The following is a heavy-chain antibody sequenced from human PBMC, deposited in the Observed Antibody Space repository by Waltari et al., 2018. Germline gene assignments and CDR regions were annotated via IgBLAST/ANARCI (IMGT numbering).Heavy chain of an antibody. CDR1: GYTFTSYA. CDR2: INAGNGNT. CDR3: ATDYGDYGPHYYYGMDV. Sequence: QVQLVQSGAEVKKPGASVKVSCKASGYTFTSYAMHWVRQAPGQRLEWMGWINAGNGNTKYSQKFQGRVTITRDTSASTAYMELSSLRSEDTAVYYCATDYGDYGPHYYYGMDVWGQGTTVTVSS. D-gene: IGHD4-17*01. V-gene: IGHV1-3*01. J-gene: IGHJ6*02.